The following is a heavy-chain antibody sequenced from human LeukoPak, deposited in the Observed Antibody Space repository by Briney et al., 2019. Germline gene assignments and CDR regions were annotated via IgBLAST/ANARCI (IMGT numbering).Heavy chain of an antibody. Sequence: GGSLRLSCAASGFTFRSYWMSWVRQAPGKGLEWVANINQDGSEKYHVDSVKGRFTISRDNAKNSVYLQMNSLTAEDTAAYYCVRDGGTTGYDLLDYWGQGTLLTVSS. CDR2: INQDGSEK. J-gene: IGHJ4*02. CDR1: GFTFRSYW. CDR3: VRDGGTTGYDLLDY. V-gene: IGHV3-7*01. D-gene: IGHD5-12*01.